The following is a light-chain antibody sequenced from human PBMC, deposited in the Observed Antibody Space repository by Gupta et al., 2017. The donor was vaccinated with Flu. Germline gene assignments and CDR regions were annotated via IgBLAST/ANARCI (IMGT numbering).Light chain of an antibody. CDR1: QSVSSN. CDR3: QQYNNWTLHMYT. V-gene: IGKV3-15*01. CDR2: GAS. Sequence: ETVMTQSPATLSVSPGERAILSCRASQSVSSNLAWYQQRPGQAPRLLIYGASTRASGIPVRFSGSGSGTDFTLTITSLQSEDFAVYYCQQYNNWTLHMYTFGQGPSWRSN. J-gene: IGKJ2*01.